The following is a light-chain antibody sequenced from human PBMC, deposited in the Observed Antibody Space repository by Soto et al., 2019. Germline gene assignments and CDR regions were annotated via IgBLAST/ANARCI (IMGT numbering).Light chain of an antibody. J-gene: IGKJ5*01. CDR3: QQLYIFPLT. Sequence: DIQMTQSPSTLSASVGDRVTITCRASQSVNRWLAWYQQKPGKAPKLLIYEASSLESGVPSRFSGGESGTEYTLTISSLQPEDSATYYCQQLYIFPLTFGQGTRLEIK. CDR2: EAS. CDR1: QSVNRW. V-gene: IGKV1-5*03.